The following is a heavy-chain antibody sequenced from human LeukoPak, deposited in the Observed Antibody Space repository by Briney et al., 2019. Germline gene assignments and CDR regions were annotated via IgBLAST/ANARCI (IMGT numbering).Heavy chain of an antibody. V-gene: IGHV3-15*01. CDR3: TTDPNPQNNILTGYRPEGAIPRDY. Sequence: GSLRLSSAASGFTLRNALISSVCEAPGKRLERVGRLKSNTVGGTTDYAAPVKGRSTTSRDASKNTLCLQMNSLKTKHTAVYYCTTDPNPQNNILTGYRPEGAIPRDYWGQETLFTVSS. CDR2: LKSNTVGGTT. J-gene: IGHJ4*02. CDR1: GFTLRNAL. D-gene: IGHD3-9*01.